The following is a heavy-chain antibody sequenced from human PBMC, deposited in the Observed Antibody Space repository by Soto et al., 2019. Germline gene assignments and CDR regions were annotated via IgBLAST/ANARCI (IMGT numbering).Heavy chain of an antibody. Sequence: DGSLRLSCGAYGLTFSYYSMGCVCQATGKGREWVSYIRRSGSTIYSADSVKGRFTISRDNAQNSLYLQINSLRAEDTAVYYFARFLQVARTPAIDYLAQHNLVPLST. CDR2: IRRSGSTI. D-gene: IGHD3-3*01. CDR3: ARFLQVARTPAIDY. J-gene: IGHJ4*02. CDR1: GLTFSYYS. V-gene: IGHV3-11*01.